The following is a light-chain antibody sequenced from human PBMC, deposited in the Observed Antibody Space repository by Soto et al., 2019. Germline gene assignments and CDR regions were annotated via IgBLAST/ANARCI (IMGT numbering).Light chain of an antibody. CDR3: QTYDSSLSGLYV. V-gene: IGLV1-40*01. Sequence: QSVLTQPRSVSGSPGQSVTISCTGTGNDVGAYNYVSWSHQLPGTAPKLLIYGNTNRPSGVPDRFSGSKSGTSASLAIAGLQTEDEGDYYCQTYDSSLSGLYVFGTGTKVTVL. J-gene: IGLJ1*01. CDR2: GNT. CDR1: GNDVGAYNY.